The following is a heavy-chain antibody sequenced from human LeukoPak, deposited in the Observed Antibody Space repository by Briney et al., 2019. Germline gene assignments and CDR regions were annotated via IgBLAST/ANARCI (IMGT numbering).Heavy chain of an antibody. J-gene: IGHJ4*02. CDR3: ARSAPGQQLNY. CDR2: ISYDGSNK. D-gene: IGHD6-13*01. V-gene: IGHV3-30*04. CDR1: GFTFSGSA. Sequence: GGSLRLSCAASGFTFSGSAMHWVRQAPGKGLEWVAVISYDGSNKYYADSVKGRFTISRDNSKNKLYLQMNSLRAEDTAVYYCARSAPGQQLNYWGQGTLVTVSS.